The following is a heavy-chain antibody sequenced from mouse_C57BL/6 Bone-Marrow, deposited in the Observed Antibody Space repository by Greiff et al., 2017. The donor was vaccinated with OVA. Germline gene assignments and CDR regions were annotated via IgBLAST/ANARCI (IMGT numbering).Heavy chain of an antibody. CDR2: IDPETGGT. Sequence: QVQLQQSGAELVRPGASVTLSCKASGYTFTDYEMHWVKQTPVHGLEWIGAIDPETGGTAYNQKFKGKAILTADKSSSTAYMELRSLTSEDSAVYYCTRGRGGYPSGPFDYWGQGTTLTVSS. CDR3: TRGRGGYPSGPFDY. V-gene: IGHV1-15*01. J-gene: IGHJ2*01. CDR1: GYTFTDYE. D-gene: IGHD1-1*02.